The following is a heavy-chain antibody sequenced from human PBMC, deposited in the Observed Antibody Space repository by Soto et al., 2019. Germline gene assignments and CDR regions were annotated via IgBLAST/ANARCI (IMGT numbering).Heavy chain of an antibody. CDR1: GFTFSSYG. D-gene: IGHD3-16*02. J-gene: IGHJ3*01. CDR3: ARDTRLHLGELSSDAFDL. V-gene: IGHV3-33*01. Sequence: QVQLVESGGGVVQPGRSLRLSCAASGFTFSSYGMHWVRQAPGKGLEWVAVIWYDGSNKYYADSVKGRFTISRDNSKKTLYLQMNSLRAEDTAVYYCARDTRLHLGELSSDAFDLWGQGTMVTVSS. CDR2: IWYDGSNK.